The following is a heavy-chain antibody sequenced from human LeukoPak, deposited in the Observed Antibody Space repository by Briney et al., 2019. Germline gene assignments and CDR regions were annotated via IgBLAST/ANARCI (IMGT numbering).Heavy chain of an antibody. J-gene: IGHJ4*02. Sequence: PGGSLRLSCAASGFTFSSYAMHWVRQAPGKGLEWVAVISYDESNKYYADSVKGRFTISRDNSKNTLYLQMNSLRAEDTAVYYCARGGRMEGSGWYDLWRFDYWGQGTLVTVSS. V-gene: IGHV3-30-3*01. CDR3: ARGGRMEGSGWYDLWRFDY. CDR2: ISYDESNK. D-gene: IGHD6-19*01. CDR1: GFTFSSYA.